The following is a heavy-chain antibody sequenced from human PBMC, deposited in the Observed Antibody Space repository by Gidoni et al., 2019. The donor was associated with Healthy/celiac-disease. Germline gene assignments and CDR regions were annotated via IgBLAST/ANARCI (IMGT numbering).Heavy chain of an antibody. D-gene: IGHD1-1*01. CDR3: TSVIRLNYFDY. J-gene: IGHJ4*02. V-gene: IGHV3-73*02. CDR2: IRSKANSYAT. CDR1: GFTFSGSA. Sequence: EVQLVESGGGLVQPGGSLKLSCAASGFTFSGSAMHWVRQASGKGLEWVGRIRSKANSYATAYAASVKGRFTISRDDSKNTAYLQMNSLKTEDTAVYYCTSVIRLNYFDYWGQGTLVTVSS.